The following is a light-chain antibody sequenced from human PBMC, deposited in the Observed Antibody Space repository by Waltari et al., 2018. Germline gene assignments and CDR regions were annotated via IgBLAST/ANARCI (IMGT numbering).Light chain of an antibody. CDR3: NSYAGNNSYV. Sequence: QSAMTQPPSASGSPGQSVTISCTRPSSDLVSSNYVSWYQQHPGKAPKLIISEVYKRPSGVPDRFSGSKSGNTASLTVSGLQAEDEADYFCNSYAGNNSYVFGTGTKVTVL. CDR1: SSDLVSSNY. V-gene: IGLV2-8*01. J-gene: IGLJ1*01. CDR2: EVY.